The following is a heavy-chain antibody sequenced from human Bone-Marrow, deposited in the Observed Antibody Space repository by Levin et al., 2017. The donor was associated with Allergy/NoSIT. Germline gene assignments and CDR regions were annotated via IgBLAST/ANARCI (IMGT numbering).Heavy chain of an antibody. CDR2: ITASGYGS. D-gene: IGHD2-21*01. J-gene: IGHJ6*02. CDR3: AKGVIIYFYYGLDV. V-gene: IGHV3-23*01. Sequence: LSLTCEASGFISSRHGMTWVRQAPGKGLEWVSGITASGYGSSYADSVKGRFTISRDNVKNTVYLQMNSLRVEDTAVYYCAKGVIIYFYYGLDVWGQGTTVTVSS. CDR1: GFISSRHG.